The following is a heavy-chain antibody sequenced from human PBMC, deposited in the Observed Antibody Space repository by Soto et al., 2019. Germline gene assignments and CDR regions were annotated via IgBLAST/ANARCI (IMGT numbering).Heavy chain of an antibody. CDR2: IYYSGST. V-gene: IGHV4-34*09. CDR1: GGSFSGYY. CDR3: LGDIPPYYDILTGALDAFDI. Sequence: TSETLSLTCAVYGGSFSGYYWSWIRQPPGKGLEWIGYIYYSGSTYYNPSLKSRVTISVDTSKNQFSLKLSSVTAADTAVYYFLGDIPPYYDILTGALDAFDIWGQGTMVTVSS. D-gene: IGHD3-9*01. J-gene: IGHJ3*02.